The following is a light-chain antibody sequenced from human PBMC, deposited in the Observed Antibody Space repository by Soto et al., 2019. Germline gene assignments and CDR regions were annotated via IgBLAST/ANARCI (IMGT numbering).Light chain of an antibody. CDR1: SSDVGGYIY. Sequence: QPVLTQPASVSGSPGQSITISCTGTSSDVGGYIYVSWYQQHPGKAPKLMIYDVSNRPSGVSNRFSGSKSGNTASLTISGLQAEDEADYYCSSYTSSSPVVFGGGTKLTVL. CDR2: DVS. CDR3: SSYTSSSPVV. V-gene: IGLV2-14*01. J-gene: IGLJ2*01.